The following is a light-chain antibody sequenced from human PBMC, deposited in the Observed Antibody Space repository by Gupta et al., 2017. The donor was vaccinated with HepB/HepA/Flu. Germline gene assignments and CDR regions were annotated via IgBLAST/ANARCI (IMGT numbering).Light chain of an antibody. CDR3: ATWDDSLNGVV. CDR1: NSNIGSYT. Sequence: QSVLTQPPSASGPPGQGVTISCSGSNSNIGSYTVNWYQQLPGTAPKLLICNNDQRPSGVPDRFSGSKSGTSASLAISGLQSEDETDYYCATWDDSLNGVVFDGGTKLTAL. V-gene: IGLV1-44*01. J-gene: IGLJ2*01. CDR2: NND.